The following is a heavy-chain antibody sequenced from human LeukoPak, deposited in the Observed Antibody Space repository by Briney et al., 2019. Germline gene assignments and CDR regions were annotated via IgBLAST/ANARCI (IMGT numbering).Heavy chain of an antibody. Sequence: GGSLRLSCAASGFTFSSYAMSWVRQAPGKGLEWVSAISGSGGSTYYADSVKGRFTVSRDNSKNTLYLQMNSLRAEDTAVYYCARQFSGYDPYSSGWYFDYWGQGTLVTVSS. CDR3: ARQFSGYDPYSSGWYFDY. CDR2: ISGSGGST. J-gene: IGHJ4*02. CDR1: GFTFSSYA. V-gene: IGHV3-23*01. D-gene: IGHD6-19*01.